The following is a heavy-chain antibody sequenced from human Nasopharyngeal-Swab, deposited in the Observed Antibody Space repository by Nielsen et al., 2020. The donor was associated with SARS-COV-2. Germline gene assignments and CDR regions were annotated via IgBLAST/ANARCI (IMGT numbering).Heavy chain of an antibody. Sequence: GGSLRLSCAASGFTFSSYDMHWVRQATGKGLEWVSAIGTAGDTYYPGSVKGRFTISRENAKNSLYLQMNSLGAGDTAVYYCARSYRRSYYYYGMDVWGQGTTVTASS. CDR1: GFTFSSYD. CDR2: IGTAGDT. J-gene: IGHJ6*02. CDR3: ARSYRRSYYYYGMDV. D-gene: IGHD1-1*01. V-gene: IGHV3-13*01.